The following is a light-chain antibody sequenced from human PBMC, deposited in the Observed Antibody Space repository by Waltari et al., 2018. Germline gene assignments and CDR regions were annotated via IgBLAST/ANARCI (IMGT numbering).Light chain of an antibody. Sequence: QSVLTQPPSVSGAPGPRVIISCTGSSSDIGAGYDVTRYQQLPEMVPQILIHGNINRASGVPDRFSGSKSGTSASLAISGLQGDDEADYYCQSYDASLGEYDFGTGTKVTVL. CDR1: SSDIGAGYD. V-gene: IGLV1-40*01. CDR3: QSYDASLGEYD. CDR2: GNI. J-gene: IGLJ1*01.